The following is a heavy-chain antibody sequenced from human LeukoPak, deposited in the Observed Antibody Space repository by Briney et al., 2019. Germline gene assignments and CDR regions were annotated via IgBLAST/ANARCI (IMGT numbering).Heavy chain of an antibody. CDR1: GFTFSSYS. D-gene: IGHD1-26*01. Sequence: GESLRLSCAASGFTFSSYSMNWVRQAPGKGLEWVSSISSSSSYIYYADSMKGRFTISRDNAKKSLYLQMNSLRAEDTAVYYCAGFPRGPRRGYWGQGTLVTVSS. CDR3: AGFPRGPRRGY. CDR2: ISSSSSYI. V-gene: IGHV3-21*01. J-gene: IGHJ4*02.